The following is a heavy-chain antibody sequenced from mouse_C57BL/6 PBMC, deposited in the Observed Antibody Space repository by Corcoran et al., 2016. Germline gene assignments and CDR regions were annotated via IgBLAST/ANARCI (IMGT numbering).Heavy chain of an antibody. J-gene: IGHJ2*01. CDR1: GFNIKDYY. V-gene: IGHV14-2*01. D-gene: IGHD1-1*01. CDR3: ARDYYGSSYPSGY. CDR2: IDPEDGET. Sequence: EIQLQQSGAELVKPGASDKLSCTAAGFNIKDYYMHWLKQRTEQGLEWIGRIDPEDGETKYAPKFQGNATITADTSSNTAYLQLSSLTSEDTAVDYCARDYYGSSYPSGYWGQGTTLTVSS.